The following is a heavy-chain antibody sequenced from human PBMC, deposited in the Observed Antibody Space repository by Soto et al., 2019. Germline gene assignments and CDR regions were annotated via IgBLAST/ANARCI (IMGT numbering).Heavy chain of an antibody. CDR3: LGVTFFRGMDV. CDR1: WDSVSSDTAA. Sequence: PSQTLSLTCAISWDSVSSDTAAWIWIRQSPSRGLEWLGRTYYKSKWNNDYALSVKSRITISPDTSQNQFSLDLDSVTPEDTAVYYWLGVTFFRGMDVWGQGIPVTVCS. D-gene: IGHD2-21*02. V-gene: IGHV6-1*01. J-gene: IGHJ6*02. CDR2: TYYKSKWNN.